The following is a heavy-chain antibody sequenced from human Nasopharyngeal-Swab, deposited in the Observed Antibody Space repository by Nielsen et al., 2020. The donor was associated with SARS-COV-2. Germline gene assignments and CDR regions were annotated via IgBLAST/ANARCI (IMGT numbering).Heavy chain of an antibody. J-gene: IGHJ6*02. D-gene: IGHD4-23*01. CDR3: ARDLGGNSNYYYYGMDV. CDR2: IYYSGST. V-gene: IGHV4-59*01. CDR1: GGSFSGYY. Sequence: SETLSLTCAVYGGSFSGYYWSWIRQPPGKGLEWIGYIYYSGSTNYNPSLKSRVTISVDTSKNQFSLKLSPVTAADTAVYYCARDLGGNSNYYYYGMDVWGQGTTVTVSS.